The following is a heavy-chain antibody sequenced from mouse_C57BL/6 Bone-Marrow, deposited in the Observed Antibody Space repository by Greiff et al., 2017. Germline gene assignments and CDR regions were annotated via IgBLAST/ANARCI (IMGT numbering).Heavy chain of an antibody. V-gene: IGHV5-6*01. J-gene: IGHJ3*01. CDR3: ARQDYYVAY. Sequence: EVQLVESGGDLVKPGGSLKLSCAASGFTFSSYGMSWVRQTPDKRLEWVATISSGGSYTYYPDSVKGRFTISRDNAKNTLYLQMSSLKSEDTAMYYCARQDYYVAYWGQGTLVTVSA. D-gene: IGHD1-1*01. CDR1: GFTFSSYG. CDR2: ISSGGSYT.